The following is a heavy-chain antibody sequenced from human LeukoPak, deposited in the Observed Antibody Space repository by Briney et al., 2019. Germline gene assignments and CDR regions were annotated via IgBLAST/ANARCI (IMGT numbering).Heavy chain of an antibody. CDR2: IYYSGST. D-gene: IGHD1-1*01. CDR3: AVNLTRHTFDI. V-gene: IGHV4-59*08. Sequence: SETLSLTCTASGGSIRTYYWSWIRQSPWKGLEWIGSIYYSGSTNYNPSLKSRVTISVDTSKNQFSLELGSVTAAVTAVYYCAVNLTRHTFDIWGQGTMVTVSS. CDR1: GGSIRTYY. J-gene: IGHJ3*02.